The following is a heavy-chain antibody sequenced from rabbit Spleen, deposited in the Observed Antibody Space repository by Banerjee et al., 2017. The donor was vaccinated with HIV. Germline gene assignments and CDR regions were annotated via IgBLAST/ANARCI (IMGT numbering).Heavy chain of an antibody. CDR2: IDPVFSST. J-gene: IGHJ4*01. Sequence: HLEESGGDLVKPGASLTLTCKASGFSFSNKAVMCWVRQAPGKGLEWIGYIDPVFSSTHYASWVNGRFTISNDNAQNTVDLQMNSLTAADTATYFCVRDQARMLDLWGPGTLVTVS. V-gene: IGHV1S7*01. CDR3: VRDQARMLDL. CDR1: GFSFSNKA.